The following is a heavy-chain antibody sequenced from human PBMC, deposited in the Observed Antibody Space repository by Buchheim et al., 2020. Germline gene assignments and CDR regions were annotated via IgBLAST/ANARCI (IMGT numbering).Heavy chain of an antibody. CDR3: ARGPYYDFWSGYDEYFQH. V-gene: IGHV3-7*04. J-gene: IGHJ1*01. CDR2: IKQDGSEK. Sequence: EVQLVESGGGLVQPGGSLRLSCAASGFTFSSYWMSWVRQAPGKGLEWVANIKQDGSEKYYVDSVKGRFTISRDNAKNSLYQQMNSLRAEDTAVYYCARGPYYDFWSGYDEYFQHWGQGTL. CDR1: GFTFSSYW. D-gene: IGHD3-3*01.